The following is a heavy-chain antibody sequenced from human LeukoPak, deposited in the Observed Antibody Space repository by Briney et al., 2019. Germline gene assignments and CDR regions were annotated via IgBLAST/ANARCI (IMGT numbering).Heavy chain of an antibody. V-gene: IGHV1-18*01. J-gene: IGHJ6*02. Sequence: ASVKVSCKASGYTFLSYGISWVRQAPGQGLEWMGWINAYNGNTIYAEKVQDRVTMTTDTSTSTAYMGLRSLRLDDTATYYCARDLPPCSASSCYIRAESNIVRQYGLDVWGQGTTVTVSS. CDR2: INAYNGNT. CDR1: GYTFLSYG. CDR3: ARDLPPCSASSCYIRAESNIVRQYGLDV. D-gene: IGHD2-15*01.